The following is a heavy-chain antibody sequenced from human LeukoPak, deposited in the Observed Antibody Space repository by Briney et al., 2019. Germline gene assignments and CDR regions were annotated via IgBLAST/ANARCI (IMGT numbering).Heavy chain of an antibody. CDR3: ARGIEYYYDSSGYANPVFDY. J-gene: IGHJ4*02. D-gene: IGHD3-22*01. V-gene: IGHV1-18*01. CDR1: GYTFSSYG. CDR2: ISAYNGNT. Sequence: ASVKVFCKASGYTFSSYGINWVRQAPGQGLEWMGWISAYNGNTNYAQKLQGRVTMTTDTSTSTAYMELRSLRSDDTAVYYCARGIEYYYDSSGYANPVFDYWGQGTLVTVSS.